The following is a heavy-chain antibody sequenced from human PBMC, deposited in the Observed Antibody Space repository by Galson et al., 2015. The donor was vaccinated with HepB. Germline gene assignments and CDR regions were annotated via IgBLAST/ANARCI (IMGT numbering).Heavy chain of an antibody. V-gene: IGHV3-33*06. Sequence: ALRLSCATSGFIFRNYGMHWVRQAPGKGLEWVAVIWYDGRDQKYADSVRGRLTISRDSSRNTLYLQMSSLRVEDTALYCCAKLDSSGCSWGQGTLVTVSS. CDR2: IWYDGRDQ. J-gene: IGHJ4*02. D-gene: IGHD3-22*01. CDR1: GFIFRNYG. CDR3: AKLDSSGCS.